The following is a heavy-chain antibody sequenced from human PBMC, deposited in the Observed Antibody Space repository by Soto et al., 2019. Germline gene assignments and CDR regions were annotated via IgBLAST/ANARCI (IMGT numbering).Heavy chain of an antibody. CDR1: GFTFSSYG. CDR2: ISYDGSNK. Sequence: QVQLVESGGGVVQPGRSLRLSCAASGFTFSSYGMHWVRQAPGKGLEWVAVISYDGSNKYYADSVKGRFTISRDNSKNTLYLQMNSLRAEDTAVYYCAKDWHIVRGAPRGVLVPAAIADYWGQGTLVTVSS. CDR3: AKDWHIVRGAPRGVLVPAAIADY. D-gene: IGHD2-2*02. J-gene: IGHJ4*02. V-gene: IGHV3-30*18.